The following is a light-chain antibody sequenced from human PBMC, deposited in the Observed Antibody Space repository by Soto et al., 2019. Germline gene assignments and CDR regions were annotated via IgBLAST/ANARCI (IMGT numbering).Light chain of an antibody. J-gene: IGKJ2*01. CDR1: QSVSSY. CDR3: QQYGRLPRT. CDR2: GAS. V-gene: IGKV3-20*01. Sequence: EIVLTQSPGTLSLSPGERATLSCRASQSVSSYLAWYQHKPGQAPRLLIYGASSRATGIPDRFSGSGSGTDFTLTISRLEPEDFAVYYCQQYGRLPRTFGQGTKLEIK.